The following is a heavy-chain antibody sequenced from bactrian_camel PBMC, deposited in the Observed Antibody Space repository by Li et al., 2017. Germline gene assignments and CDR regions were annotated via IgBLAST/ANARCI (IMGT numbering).Heavy chain of an antibody. J-gene: IGHJ4*01. CDR1: GLTFSSST. CDR3: VALAWGFNY. CDR2: ITSGGGMT. D-gene: IGHD1*01. Sequence: QLVESGGGLVQPGGSLRLSCVAPGLTFSSSTMRWVRQAPGKGVEWVSGITSGGGMTYYADSVKGRFTISRDNAKNTVYLQMNSLKSEDTAQYYCVALAWGFNYWGQGTQVTAS. V-gene: IGHV3S40*01.